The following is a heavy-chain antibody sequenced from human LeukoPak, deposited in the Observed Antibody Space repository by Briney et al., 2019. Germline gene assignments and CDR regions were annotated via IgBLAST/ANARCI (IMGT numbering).Heavy chain of an antibody. V-gene: IGHV3-30*02. CDR1: GFTFSSYG. Sequence: PGGSLRLSCAASGFTFSSYGMHWVRQAPGKGLEWVAFIRYDGSNKYYADSVKGRFTISRDNSKNTLYLQMNSLRAEDTAVYYCARPPARNSYGYELDYWGQGTLVTVSS. CDR3: ARPPARNSYGYELDY. J-gene: IGHJ4*02. D-gene: IGHD5-18*01. CDR2: IRYDGSNK.